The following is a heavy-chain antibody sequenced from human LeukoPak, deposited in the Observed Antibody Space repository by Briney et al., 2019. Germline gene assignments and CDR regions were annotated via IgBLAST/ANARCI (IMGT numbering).Heavy chain of an antibody. D-gene: IGHD3-3*01. CDR2: IYYSGST. J-gene: IGHJ5*02. CDR3: ARGTYDFWSNSWFDP. Sequence: SETLSLTCAVSGGSISSYYWSWIRQPPGKGLEWIGYIYYSGSTNYNPPLKSRVTISVDTSKNQFSLKLSSVTAADTAVYYCARGTYDFWSNSWFDPWGQGTLVTVSS. CDR1: GGSISSYY. V-gene: IGHV4-59*01.